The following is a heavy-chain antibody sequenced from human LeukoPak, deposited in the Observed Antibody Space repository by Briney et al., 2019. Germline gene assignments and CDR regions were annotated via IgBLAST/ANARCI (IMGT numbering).Heavy chain of an antibody. Sequence: GGSLRLSCAASGFTFSSYAMHWVRQAPGKGLEWVAVISYDGSNKYYADSVKGRFTISRDKSKNTLYLQMNSLRAEDTAVYYCAKVTTYYYDSSGILNDYWGQGTLVTVSS. D-gene: IGHD3-22*01. CDR3: AKVTTYYYDSSGILNDY. CDR1: GFTFSSYA. CDR2: ISYDGSNK. J-gene: IGHJ4*02. V-gene: IGHV3-30-3*01.